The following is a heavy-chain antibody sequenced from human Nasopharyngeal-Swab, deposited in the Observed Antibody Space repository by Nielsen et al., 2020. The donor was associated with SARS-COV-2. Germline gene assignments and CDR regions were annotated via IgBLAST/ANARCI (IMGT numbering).Heavy chain of an antibody. CDR3: ARDGIQNYFDY. CDR2: ISYDGINK. J-gene: IGHJ4*02. D-gene: IGHD5-18*01. CDR1: GFTFSSYG. V-gene: IGHV3-30*03. Sequence: GESLKISCAASGFTFSSYGMHWIRQAPGKGLEWVAVISYDGINKYYADSVKGRFTISRDNSKNTLYLQMNSLRAEDTTVYYCARDGIQNYFDYWGQGTLVTVSS.